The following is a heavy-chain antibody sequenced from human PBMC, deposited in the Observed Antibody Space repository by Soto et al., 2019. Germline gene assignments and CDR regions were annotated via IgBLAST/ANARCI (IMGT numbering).Heavy chain of an antibody. CDR3: VRVYCSGGSCYSIDY. Sequence: QVQLVQSGAEVKKPGASVKVSCKASGYTFTSYYMHWVRQAPGQGLEWMGIINPSGGSTSYAQKFQGRVTMNRDQSTSTVYMELSSLRSEDTAVYYCVRVYCSGGSCYSIDYWGQGTLVTVSS. J-gene: IGHJ4*02. D-gene: IGHD2-15*01. CDR1: GYTFTSYY. V-gene: IGHV1-46*03. CDR2: INPSGGST.